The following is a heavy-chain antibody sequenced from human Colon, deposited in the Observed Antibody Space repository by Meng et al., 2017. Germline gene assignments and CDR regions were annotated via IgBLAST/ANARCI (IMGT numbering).Heavy chain of an antibody. D-gene: IGHD3-16*01. CDR1: GDSVPTTLSS. CDR2: IYDNGYT. CDR3: ARGYRGSTYFAY. J-gene: IGHJ4*02. Sequence: LPLQESGSRPVKPSQNLSLPCAVSGDSVPTTLSSWSWIRQSPGKGLEWIGNIYDNGYTYYSPSLRSRVTISVDRSNNQFSLNLNSVTAADTAVYFCARGYRGSTYFAYWGQGILVTVSS. V-gene: IGHV4-30-2*06.